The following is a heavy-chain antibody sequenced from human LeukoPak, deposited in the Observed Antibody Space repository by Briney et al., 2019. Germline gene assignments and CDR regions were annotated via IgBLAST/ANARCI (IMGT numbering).Heavy chain of an antibody. CDR1: GFTFTDYY. CDR3: ATDGGNHNFDY. D-gene: IGHD1-14*01. CDR2: IILNGGAT. Sequence: GASVKVSCKASGFTFTDYYLHWVRQAPGQGLEWMGRIILNGGATSYAQKFQGRVTLTRDTSISTAYMELIRQTSDDTAVYYCATDGGNHNFDYRGQGTLVTVSS. J-gene: IGHJ4*02. V-gene: IGHV1-2*06.